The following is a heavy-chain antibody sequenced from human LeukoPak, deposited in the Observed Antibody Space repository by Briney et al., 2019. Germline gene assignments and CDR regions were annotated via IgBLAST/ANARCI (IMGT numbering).Heavy chain of an antibody. CDR2: ISGSGFST. CDR3: AKDVMVAVAGTYFDY. Sequence: GGSLRLSCAASGFSFSSYAMNWVRQSPGKGLEGVSVISGSGFSTNYADSVKGRFTISRDDSKNTLYLQMNSLRAEDTAVYYCAKDVMVAVAGTYFDYWGQGTLVTVSS. CDR1: GFSFSSYA. D-gene: IGHD6-19*01. J-gene: IGHJ4*02. V-gene: IGHV3-23*01.